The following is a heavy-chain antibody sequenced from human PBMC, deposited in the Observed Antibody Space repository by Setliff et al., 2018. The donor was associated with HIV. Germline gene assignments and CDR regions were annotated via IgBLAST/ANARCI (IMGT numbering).Heavy chain of an antibody. CDR2: IIPIFGTA. V-gene: IGHV1-69*13. D-gene: IGHD6-13*01. Sequence: ASVKVSCKASGGTFSSYAISWVRQAPGQGLEWMGGIIPIFGTANYAQKFQGRVTITADESTSTAYMELSSLRSEDTAVYYCARGPPIAAAGYFDYGGQGTLVTVSS. CDR3: ARGPPIAAAGYFDY. J-gene: IGHJ4*02. CDR1: GGTFSSYA.